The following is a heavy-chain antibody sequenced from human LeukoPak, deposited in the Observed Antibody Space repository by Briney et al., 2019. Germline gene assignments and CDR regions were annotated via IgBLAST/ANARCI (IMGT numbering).Heavy chain of an antibody. CDR1: GFTFSSYA. CDR3: AKDRIWFGGRIDY. D-gene: IGHD3-10*01. V-gene: IGHV3-23*01. CDR2: ISGSGGST. Sequence: AASGFTFSSYAMSWVRQAPGKXLEXXXXISGSGGSTYYADSVKGRFTISRDNSKNTLYLQMNSLRAEDTAVYYCAKDRIWFGGRIDYWGQGTLVTVSS. J-gene: IGHJ4*02.